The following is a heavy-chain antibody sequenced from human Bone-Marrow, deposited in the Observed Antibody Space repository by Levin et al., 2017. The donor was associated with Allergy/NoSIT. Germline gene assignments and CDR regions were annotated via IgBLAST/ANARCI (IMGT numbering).Heavy chain of an antibody. D-gene: IGHD3-3*01. CDR3: PGVYRIKTCGMVLDRSFDS. CDR1: GFAFTSYN. CDR2: INSDGSDI. J-gene: IGHJ5*01. V-gene: IGHV3-21*01. Sequence: GGSLRLSCAASGFAFTSYNMAWVRQTPGTGLEWVSSINSDGSDISYADSVKGRFTISRDNAKNSLYLQMDRLRPEDTAVYYCPGVYRIKTCGMVLDRSFDSWGQGTLVTVSS.